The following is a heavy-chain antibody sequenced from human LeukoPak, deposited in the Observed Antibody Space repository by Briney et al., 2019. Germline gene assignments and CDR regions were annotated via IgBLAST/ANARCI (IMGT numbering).Heavy chain of an antibody. CDR2: ISYDGSNK. CDR1: GFTFSSYA. D-gene: IGHD3-22*01. J-gene: IGHJ4*02. CDR3: AREGYYYDSSGYSPYYFDY. Sequence: PGGSLRLSCAASGFTFSSYAMHWVRQAPGKGLEWVAVISYDGSNKYYADSVKGRFTISRDNSKNTLYLQMNSLRAEDTAVYYCAREGYYYDSSGYSPYYFDYWGQGTLVTVSS. V-gene: IGHV3-30*04.